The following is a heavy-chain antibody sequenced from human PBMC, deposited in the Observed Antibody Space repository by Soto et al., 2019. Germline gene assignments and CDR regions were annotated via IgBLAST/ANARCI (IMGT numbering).Heavy chain of an antibody. Sequence: QVQLVQSGAEVKKPGASVKVACKASGYTFTSYGISWVRQAPGQGLQWMGWINTYNGNTDYEQRLQGRVTLTTDTSTSTAYMELRSLRSDDSAVYYCARVAASGSYSDKWFDPWGQGTLVTVSS. D-gene: IGHD3-10*01. CDR1: GYTFTSYG. V-gene: IGHV1-18*01. J-gene: IGHJ5*02. CDR3: ARVAASGSYSDKWFDP. CDR2: INTYNGNT.